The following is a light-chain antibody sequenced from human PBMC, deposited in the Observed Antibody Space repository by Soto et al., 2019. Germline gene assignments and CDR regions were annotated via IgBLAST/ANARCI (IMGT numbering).Light chain of an antibody. Sequence: EVVLTQSPATLSLSPGERATLSCRASQSVSSHLVWYQQKPGQAPRLLIYDASNRATGIPARFSGSGSGTDFTLTIISLEPEDFAVYYCQHRAQWPITFDGGTKVEIK. CDR3: QHRAQWPIT. J-gene: IGKJ4*01. CDR1: QSVSSH. V-gene: IGKV3-11*01. CDR2: DAS.